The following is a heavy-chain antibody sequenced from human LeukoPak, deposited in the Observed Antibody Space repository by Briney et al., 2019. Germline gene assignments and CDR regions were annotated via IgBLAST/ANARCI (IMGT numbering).Heavy chain of an antibody. D-gene: IGHD6-13*01. CDR3: ARDYAPFIAAAYYFDY. J-gene: IGHJ4*02. CDR1: GFTFSSYA. V-gene: IGHV3-30*17. Sequence: PGRSLRLSCAASGFTFSSYAMHWVRQAPGKGLEWVAVISYDGSNKYCADSVKGRFTISRDNSKNTLYLQMNSLRAEDTAVYYCARDYAPFIAAAYYFDYWGQGTLVTVSS. CDR2: ISYDGSNK.